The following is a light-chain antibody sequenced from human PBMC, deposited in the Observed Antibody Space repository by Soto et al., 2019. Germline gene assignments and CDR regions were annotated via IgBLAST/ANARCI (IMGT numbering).Light chain of an antibody. CDR2: DNS. CDR3: ATWDSSLSAGV. CDR1: SSNIGKNY. V-gene: IGLV1-51*01. J-gene: IGLJ1*01. Sequence: QSVLTQPPSVSAAPGQTVTISCSGSSSNIGKNYVSWYQLLPGTAPKNLISDNSKRPSGIPGRFSGSNSGTSATLGITGLQNGDEAEYYCATWDSSLSAGVFGTGTKLTVL.